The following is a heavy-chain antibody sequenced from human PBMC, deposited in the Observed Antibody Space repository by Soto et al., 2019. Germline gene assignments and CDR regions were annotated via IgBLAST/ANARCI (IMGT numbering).Heavy chain of an antibody. D-gene: IGHD6-13*01. CDR2: ITSSGGGT. V-gene: IGHV3-23*01. Sequence: GGSLRLSCAASGFTFSAYVMSWVRQAPGKGLEWVSSITSSGGGTYYADSVKGRFTVSRDNSKNTVYLQMNSLRDEDTAVYYCAKLTAAWGQGTLVTSPQ. CDR1: GFTFSAYV. CDR3: AKLTAA. J-gene: IGHJ4*02.